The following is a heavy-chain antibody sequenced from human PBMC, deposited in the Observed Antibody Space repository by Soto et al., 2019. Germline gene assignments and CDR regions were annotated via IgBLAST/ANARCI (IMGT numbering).Heavy chain of an antibody. D-gene: IGHD3-16*02. Sequence: QVQLVQSGAEVKKPGSSVKVSCKASGGTFSSYAISWVRQAPGQGLEWMGGIIPIFGTANYAQKVQGRVTITADESTSTAYMELSSRRSEDTAVYYGARGGGDYVWGSYRHTTLDYWGQGTLVTVSS. CDR1: GGTFSSYA. J-gene: IGHJ4*02. CDR3: ARGGGDYVWGSYRHTTLDY. CDR2: IIPIFGTA. V-gene: IGHV1-69*01.